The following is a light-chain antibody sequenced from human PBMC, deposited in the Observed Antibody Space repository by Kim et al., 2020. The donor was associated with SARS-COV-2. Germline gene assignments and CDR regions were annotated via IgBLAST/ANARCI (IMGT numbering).Light chain of an antibody. J-gene: IGLJ3*02. Sequence: AAPGQRASITCYGVKCGDKNSCWYQQRSGQPLVLYIYRDSKPPSGIPERFSSSNSGTTATLTSSGTQAMDEAYYYGQAWGSGTAVFGGGTQLTVL. V-gene: IGLV3-1*01. CDR2: RDS. CDR1: KCGDKN. CDR3: QAWGSGTAV.